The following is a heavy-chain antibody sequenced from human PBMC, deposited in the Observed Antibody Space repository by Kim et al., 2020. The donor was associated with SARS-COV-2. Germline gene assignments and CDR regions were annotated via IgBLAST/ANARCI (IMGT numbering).Heavy chain of an antibody. Sequence: GGSLRLSCSASGFTFSSYAMHWVRQAPGKGLEYVSAISSNGGSTYYADSVKGRFTISRDNSKNTLYLQMSSLRAEDTAVYYCVKEGPSYSSGWYGRTKNYYYYGMDVWGQGTTVTVSS. D-gene: IGHD6-19*01. V-gene: IGHV3-64D*06. CDR1: GFTFSSYA. J-gene: IGHJ6*02. CDR2: ISSNGGST. CDR3: VKEGPSYSSGWYGRTKNYYYYGMDV.